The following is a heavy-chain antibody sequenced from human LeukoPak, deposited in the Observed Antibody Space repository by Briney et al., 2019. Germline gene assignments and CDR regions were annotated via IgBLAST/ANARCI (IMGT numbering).Heavy chain of an antibody. CDR3: ATAGNYQLDS. Sequence: PGGSLRLSCAASGFTFSTYWMHWVRHAPGKGLVWVARMDSAGSITDYADSVRGRFTISRDNAKNTLYLQMNTLRAEDTAVYYCATAGNYQLDSWGQGTLVTVSS. J-gene: IGHJ4*02. D-gene: IGHD1-7*01. CDR2: MDSAGSIT. CDR1: GFTFSTYW. V-gene: IGHV3-74*01.